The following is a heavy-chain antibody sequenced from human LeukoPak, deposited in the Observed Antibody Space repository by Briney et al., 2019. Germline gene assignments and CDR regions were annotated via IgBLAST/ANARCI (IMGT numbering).Heavy chain of an antibody. V-gene: IGHV1-69*13. Sequence: SVKVSCKASGGTFSSYAISWVRQAPGQGLEWMGGIIPIFGTANYAQKFQGRVTITADESTSTAYMELSSLRSEDTAVYYCARGVNVLRYFDCFDYWGQGTLVTVSS. CDR1: GGTFSSYA. D-gene: IGHD3-9*01. CDR3: ARGVNVLRYFDCFDY. CDR2: IIPIFGTA. J-gene: IGHJ4*02.